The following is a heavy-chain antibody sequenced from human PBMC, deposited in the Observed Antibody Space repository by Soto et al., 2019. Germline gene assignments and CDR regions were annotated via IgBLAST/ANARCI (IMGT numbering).Heavy chain of an antibody. V-gene: IGHV4-39*01. CDR3: AAPTGVAAAGTGY. D-gene: IGHD6-13*01. Sequence: QLQLQESGPGLVKPSETLSLTCTVSGGSISSSSYYWGWIRQPPGKGLEWIGSIYYSGSTYYNPSLKSRVTISVDTSKNQFSLKLSSVSAADTAVYYCAAPTGVAAAGTGYWGQGTLVTVSS. J-gene: IGHJ4*02. CDR1: GGSISSSSYY. CDR2: IYYSGST.